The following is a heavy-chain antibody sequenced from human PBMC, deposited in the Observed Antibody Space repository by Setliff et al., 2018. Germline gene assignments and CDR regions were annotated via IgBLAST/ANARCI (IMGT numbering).Heavy chain of an antibody. J-gene: IGHJ4*02. D-gene: IGHD1-26*01. CDR1: GFTFSSYA. CDR3: AKVRDRGSYYWYFDY. V-gene: IGHV3-23*01. CDR2: ISGSGGST. Sequence: GESLRLSRAASGFTFSSYAMSWVRQAPGKGLEWVSAISGSGGSTYYADSVKGRFTISRDNSKNTLYLQMSSLRAEDTAVYYCAKVRDRGSYYWYFDYWGQGTLVTVSS.